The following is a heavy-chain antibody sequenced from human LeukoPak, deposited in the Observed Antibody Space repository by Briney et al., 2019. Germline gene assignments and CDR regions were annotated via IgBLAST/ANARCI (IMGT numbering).Heavy chain of an antibody. Sequence: GGSLRLSCAASGFNFNNYWMSWLRQAPGKGLEWVANIKDDGSEEYYVDSVKGRFTIVRDNAYNSLYLQMNSLRAEDTAIYYCTRVGYIDEGIDYWGQGTLVTVSS. J-gene: IGHJ4*02. CDR3: TRVGYIDEGIDY. CDR1: GFNFNNYW. CDR2: IKDDGSEE. V-gene: IGHV3-7*04. D-gene: IGHD5-24*01.